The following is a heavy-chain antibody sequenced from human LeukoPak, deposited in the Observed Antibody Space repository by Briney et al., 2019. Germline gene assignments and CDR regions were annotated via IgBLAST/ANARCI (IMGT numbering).Heavy chain of an antibody. J-gene: IGHJ4*02. D-gene: IGHD5-18*01. Sequence: ASQTLSLTCTVSGGSISSGSYYWSWIRQPAGKGLEWIGRIYTSGSTNYNPSLKSRVTISVDTSKNQFSLKLSSVTAADTAVYYRARAQRIVYSYGYYFDYWGQGTLVTVSS. V-gene: IGHV4-61*02. CDR2: IYTSGST. CDR1: GGSISSGSYY. CDR3: ARAQRIVYSYGYYFDY.